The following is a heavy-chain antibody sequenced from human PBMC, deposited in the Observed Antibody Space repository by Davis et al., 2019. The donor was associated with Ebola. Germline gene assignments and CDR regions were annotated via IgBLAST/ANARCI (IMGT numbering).Heavy chain of an antibody. J-gene: IGHJ4*02. V-gene: IGHV4-38-2*01. CDR2: IYRSGSA. Sequence: PGGSLRLSCAVSGYSISDGYYWGWVRQPPGKGLEWIGSIYRSGSADYNPSLKSRVTISVDTSKNHFSLKLTSVTAADTAVYYCVNDGGHGGDSDYWYQGILVTVSS. CDR3: VNDGGHGGDSDY. D-gene: IGHD2-21*02. CDR1: GYSISDGYY.